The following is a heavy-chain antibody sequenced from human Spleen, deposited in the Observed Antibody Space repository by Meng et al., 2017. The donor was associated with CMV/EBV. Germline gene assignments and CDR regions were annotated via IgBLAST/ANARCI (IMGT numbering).Heavy chain of an antibody. CDR2: INHSGST. CDR3: AREGEGEWLFFDN. D-gene: IGHD3-3*01. CDR1: GGSFSGYY. V-gene: IGHV4-34*01. Sequence: GSLRLSCAVYGGSFSGYYWSWIRQPPGKGLEWIGEINHSGSTNYNPSLKSRVTISVDTSKNQFSLKLSSVTAADTAVYYCAREGEGEWLFFDNWGQGTLVTVSS. J-gene: IGHJ4*02.